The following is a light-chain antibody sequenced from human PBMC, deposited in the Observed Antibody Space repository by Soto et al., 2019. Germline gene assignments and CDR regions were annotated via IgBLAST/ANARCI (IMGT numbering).Light chain of an antibody. CDR2: DAS. J-gene: IGKJ5*01. CDR3: QQYDNLPRT. CDR1: QDISNY. V-gene: IGKV1-33*01. Sequence: DIQMTESASSLSPAVGDRVAIPGQASQDISNYLNWYQQKPGKAPKXXIYDASNLETGVPSRFSGSGSGTDFTFTISSLKPEDIETYYCQQYDNLPRTFGQGTRLEIK.